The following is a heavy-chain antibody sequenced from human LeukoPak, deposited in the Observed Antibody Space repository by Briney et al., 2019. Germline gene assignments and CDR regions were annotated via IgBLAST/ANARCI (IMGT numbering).Heavy chain of an antibody. CDR3: AVDHDSSGYYYWGGYYFDY. J-gene: IGHJ4*02. CDR2: ISGSGGST. D-gene: IGHD3-22*01. Sequence: GGSLRLSCAASGFTFSSYAMSWVRQAPGKGLEWVSAISGSGGSTYYADSVKGRFTISRDNSKNTLYLQMNSLRAEDTAVYCCAVDHDSSGYYYWGGYYFDYWGQGTLVTVSS. V-gene: IGHV3-23*01. CDR1: GFTFSSYA.